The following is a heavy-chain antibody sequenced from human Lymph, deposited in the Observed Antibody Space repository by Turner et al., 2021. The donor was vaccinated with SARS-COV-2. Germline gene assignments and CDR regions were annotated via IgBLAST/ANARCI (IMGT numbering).Heavy chain of an antibody. Sequence: QVQLVESGGGVVQPGRSRRLSCAASGFTFSTYAIYWVRQAPGKGLEWVAVISYDGINKYYADSVKGRFTISRDNSKNTLYLQMNSLRAEDTAVYYCARYASGGYFYYGMDVWGQGTTVTVSS. CDR2: ISYDGINK. CDR3: ARYASGGYFYYGMDV. J-gene: IGHJ6*02. D-gene: IGHD3-10*01. V-gene: IGHV3-30*04. CDR1: GFTFSTYA.